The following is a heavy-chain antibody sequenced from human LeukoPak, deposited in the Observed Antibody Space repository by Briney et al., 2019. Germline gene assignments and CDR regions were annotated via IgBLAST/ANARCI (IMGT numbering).Heavy chain of an antibody. V-gene: IGHV3-21*01. D-gene: IGHD5-18*01. Sequence: GGSLRLSCAASGFIFSSYSMNWVRQAPGKGLEWVSSISFSGTYIYYADSLKGRITISRDNARRSLFLQMNSLRAEDTAVYYCARRASTERGHSYGLDYWGQGPLVTVSP. CDR2: ISFSGTYI. J-gene: IGHJ4*02. CDR3: ARRASTERGHSYGLDY. CDR1: GFIFSSYS.